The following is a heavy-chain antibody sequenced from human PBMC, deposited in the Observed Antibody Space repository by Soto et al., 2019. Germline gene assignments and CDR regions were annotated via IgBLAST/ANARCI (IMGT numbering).Heavy chain of an antibody. CDR2: MNPNSGNT. J-gene: IGHJ3*02. CDR1: GCTFTSYD. D-gene: IGHD6-19*01. CDR3: AAHSGWYGAFDI. Sequence: ASVQVSCKASGCTFTSYDINWVRQATGQGLEWMGWMNPNSGNTGYAQKFQGRVTMTRNNSISTAYMELSSLRSEDTAVYYCAAHSGWYGAFDIWGQGTMVTVSS. V-gene: IGHV1-8*01.